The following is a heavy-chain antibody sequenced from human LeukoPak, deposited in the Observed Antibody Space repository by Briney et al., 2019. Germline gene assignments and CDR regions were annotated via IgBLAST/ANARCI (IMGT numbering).Heavy chain of an antibody. CDR2: INPSGDST. Sequence: ASVKVSYTPSGDTLAMYYIHWVRQAPGQGLEWMGIINPSGDSTSYAQNFKGRVTMTRDTSTSTVYMELSSLTSEDTAVYYCASPRVGSWTSYLQHWGQGSLVTVSS. CDR3: ASPRVGSWTSYLQH. CDR1: GDTLAMYY. D-gene: IGHD6-13*01. V-gene: IGHV1-46*01. J-gene: IGHJ1*01.